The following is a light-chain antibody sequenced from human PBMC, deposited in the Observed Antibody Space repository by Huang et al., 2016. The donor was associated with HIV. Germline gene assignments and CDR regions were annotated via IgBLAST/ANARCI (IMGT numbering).Light chain of an antibody. Sequence: EIVMTQSPATLSLSPGERATLSCRASQSGNRKLAWYQQKPGQAPRLLSYGASTRATGVPGRFSGSGSGTEFTLTISSLQSEDFAVYYCQQYSKWPPNTFGQGTKLESK. J-gene: IGKJ2*01. V-gene: IGKV3-15*01. CDR3: QQYSKWPPNT. CDR1: QSGNRK. CDR2: GAS.